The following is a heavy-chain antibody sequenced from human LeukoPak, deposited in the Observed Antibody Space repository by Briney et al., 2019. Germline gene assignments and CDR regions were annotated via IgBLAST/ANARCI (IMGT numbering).Heavy chain of an antibody. CDR3: AKLEGCSGGSCYGYYFDY. J-gene: IGHJ4*02. Sequence: PGGSLRLSCAASGFTFSSYAMSWVRQAPGKGLEWVSAISGSGGSTYYADSVKGRFTISRDNPKNTLYLQMNSLRAEDTAVYYCAKLEGCSGGSCYGYYFDYWGQGTLVTVSS. CDR1: GFTFSSYA. CDR2: ISGSGGST. V-gene: IGHV3-23*01. D-gene: IGHD2-15*01.